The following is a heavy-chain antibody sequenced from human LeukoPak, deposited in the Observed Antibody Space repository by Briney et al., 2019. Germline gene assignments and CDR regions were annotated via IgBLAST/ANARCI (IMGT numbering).Heavy chain of an antibody. CDR3: GRESLGYFDY. CDR2: INVGDGNT. J-gene: IGHJ4*02. CDR1: GYTFTSYA. D-gene: IGHD3-16*01. Sequence: ASVKVSCKASGYTFTSYAMHWVRQAPGQRLEWMGWINVGDGNTKYSQKFQGRVTITRDTSASTAYMELSSLRSEDTAVYYCGRESLGYFDYWGQGTLVTVSS. V-gene: IGHV1-3*01.